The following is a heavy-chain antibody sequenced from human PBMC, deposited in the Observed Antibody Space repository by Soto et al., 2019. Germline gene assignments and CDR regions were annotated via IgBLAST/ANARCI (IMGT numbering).Heavy chain of an antibody. CDR3: ASHGGFSFDS. V-gene: IGHV4-4*02. J-gene: IGHJ4*02. D-gene: IGHD3-3*01. CDR1: GGSISSDNW. Sequence: QVQLQESGPGLVNPSGTLSLTCAVSGGSISSDNWWSWVRQPPGKGLELIGEIYHSGGNHYNPSLKCRVTISVDKSKNLISPELSSVSATDTAVYLWASHGGFSFDSWGQGTLVTVSS. CDR2: IYHSGGN.